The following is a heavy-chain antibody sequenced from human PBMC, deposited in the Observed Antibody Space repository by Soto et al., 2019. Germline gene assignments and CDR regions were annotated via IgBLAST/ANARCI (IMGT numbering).Heavy chain of an antibody. J-gene: IGHJ6*03. CDR3: ARSPWPYYYYMDV. V-gene: IGHV4-34*01. Sequence: QVQLPQWGAGLLKPSETLSLTCAVYGGSFSGYYWSWIRQPPGKGLEWIGEINHSGSTNYYPSLKSRVTISVDTSQNQFSLKLSSVTAADTAVYYCARSPWPYYYYMDVWGKGTTVTVSS. CDR2: INHSGST. CDR1: GGSFSGYY.